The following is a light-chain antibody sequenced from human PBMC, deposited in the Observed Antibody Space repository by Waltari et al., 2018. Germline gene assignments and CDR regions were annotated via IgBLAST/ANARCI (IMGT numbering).Light chain of an antibody. CDR2: EVN. V-gene: IGLV2-14*01. J-gene: IGLJ1*01. CDR3: SSYTGWIYV. Sequence: QSALTQPASVSGSPGQSITISCTGTSSDVGAYNYVSWYQQHPGKAPKLMIYEVNNRPSGVSHRFAGSKSGNTASLTISGLQAEDEADYYCSSYTGWIYVFGSGTKVTVL. CDR1: SSDVGAYNY.